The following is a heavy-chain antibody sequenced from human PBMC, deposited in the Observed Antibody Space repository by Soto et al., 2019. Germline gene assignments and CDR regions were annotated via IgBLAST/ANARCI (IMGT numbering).Heavy chain of an antibody. CDR1: GFSLSISGVG. D-gene: IGHD3-10*01. Sequence: QITLKESGPTLVKPTQTLTLTCTFSGFSLSISGVGVGWIRQPPGKALEWLALIYWDDDKRYSPSLKSRLTITKHTSTIQVVLTITNMDPVDTATYYCAHDHYGSGSYYIDYGGQGTLVTVSS. CDR3: AHDHYGSGSYYIDY. CDR2: IYWDDDK. V-gene: IGHV2-5*02. J-gene: IGHJ4*02.